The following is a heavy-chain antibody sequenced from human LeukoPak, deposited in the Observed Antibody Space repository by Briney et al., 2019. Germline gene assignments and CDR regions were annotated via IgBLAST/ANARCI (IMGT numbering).Heavy chain of an antibody. CDR2: IHYSGST. CDR3: ARQVYSSSWSYYFDY. V-gene: IGHV4-59*01. Sequence: PSETLSLTCAVSGGSISSYYWSWIRQPPGRGLEWIGSIHYSGSTSYNSSLKSRVTISVDTSKNQFSLKLSSVTPTDTAVYYCARQVYSSSWSYYFDYWGQGILVTVSS. J-gene: IGHJ4*02. CDR1: GGSISSYY. D-gene: IGHD6-13*01.